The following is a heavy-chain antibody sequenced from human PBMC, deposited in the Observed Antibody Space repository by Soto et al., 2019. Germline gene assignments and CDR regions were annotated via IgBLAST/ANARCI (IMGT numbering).Heavy chain of an antibody. Sequence: PSETLSLTCAVSGGSISSGGYSWSWIRQPPGKGLEWIGYIYHSGSTYYNPSLKGRVTISVDKSKNQFSLKLSSVTAADTAVYYCARGGDGRNRPRYSYGTYYFDYWGQGTLVTVSS. D-gene: IGHD5-18*01. CDR3: ARGGDGRNRPRYSYGTYYFDY. CDR1: GGSISSGGYS. J-gene: IGHJ4*02. V-gene: IGHV4-30-2*01. CDR2: IYHSGST.